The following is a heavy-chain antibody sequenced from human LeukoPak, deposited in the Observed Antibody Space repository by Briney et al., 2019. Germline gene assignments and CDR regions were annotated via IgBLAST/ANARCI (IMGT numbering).Heavy chain of an antibody. CDR3: SRARDSSSSEPGGRADFDY. D-gene: IGHD6-6*01. V-gene: IGHV1-69*13. J-gene: IGHJ4*02. CDR2: IIPIFGTA. CDR1: GGTFSSYA. Sequence: SVKVSCKASGGTFSSYAISWVRQAPGQGLEWMGGIIPIFGTANYAQKFQGRVTITADESTSTAYMELSSLRSEDTAVYYCSRARDSSSSEPGGRADFDYWGQGTLVTVSS.